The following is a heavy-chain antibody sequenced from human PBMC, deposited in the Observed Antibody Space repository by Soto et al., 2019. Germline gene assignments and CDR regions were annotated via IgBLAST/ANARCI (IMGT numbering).Heavy chain of an antibody. CDR1: GASIGSGGW. Sequence: SETLSLTCAVFGASIGSGGWWSWVRQPPGTGLEWIAEIFHDGNTNYSPSLKSRVTISVDKSQNQFSLNVYSVTAADTAVYYCARHEGWTGPDQWGQGTLVTVSS. D-gene: IGHD2-8*02. V-gene: IGHV4-4*02. CDR2: IFHDGNT. CDR3: ARHEGWTGPDQ. J-gene: IGHJ4*01.